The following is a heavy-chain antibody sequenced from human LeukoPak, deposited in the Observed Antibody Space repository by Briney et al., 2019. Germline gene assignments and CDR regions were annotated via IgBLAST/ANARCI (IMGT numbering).Heavy chain of an antibody. CDR2: IYYSGST. V-gene: IGHV4-59*08. Sequence: PSETLSLTCTASGGTISSYYRSWVRQPPGKGLEWIGYIYYSGSTNYNPSLKSRVTISVDTSKNQFSLKLSSVTAADTAVYYCARQPMSTYLLPCGQGTLVTVSS. CDR3: ARQPMSTYLLP. CDR1: GGTISSYY. D-gene: IGHD5/OR15-5a*01. J-gene: IGHJ5*02.